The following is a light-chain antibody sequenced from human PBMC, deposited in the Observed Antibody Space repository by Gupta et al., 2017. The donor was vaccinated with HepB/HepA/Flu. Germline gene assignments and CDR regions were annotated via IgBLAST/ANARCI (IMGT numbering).Light chain of an antibody. J-gene: IGLJ1*01. CDR1: SLRRYY. CDR2: AKN. Sequence: SSELPQDPAVSVALGQTVRVPCPGVSLRRYYATWYQQKPGQAPVLVIYAKNSRPSGIPDRFSGSTSGNTASLTITGAQAEEEADYYCHSRDRSGKHHVFGTGTKVTVL. V-gene: IGLV3-19*01. CDR3: HSRDRSGKHHV.